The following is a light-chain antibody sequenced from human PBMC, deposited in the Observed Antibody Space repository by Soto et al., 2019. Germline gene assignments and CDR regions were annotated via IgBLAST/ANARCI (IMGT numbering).Light chain of an antibody. CDR3: SSYRTSNTHYV. CDR2: DVS. J-gene: IGLJ1*01. Sequence: QSALTQPASVSGSPGHSITIPCTGTSSDVGGYNYVSWYQHHPGKAPKLMIYDVSNRPSGVSNRFSGSKSGNTASLSISGLQPEDEADYYCSSYRTSNTHYVFGTGTKVTV. V-gene: IGLV2-14*03. CDR1: SSDVGGYNY.